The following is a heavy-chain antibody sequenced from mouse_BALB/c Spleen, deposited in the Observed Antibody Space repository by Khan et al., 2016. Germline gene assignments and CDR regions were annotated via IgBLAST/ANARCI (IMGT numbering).Heavy chain of an antibody. D-gene: IGHD3-1*01. CDR2: INPGSGGT. CDR1: GYAFTNYL. V-gene: IGHV1-54*03. CDR3: ARSGAPHYNAMDY. Sequence: QVQLQQSGAELVRPGTSVKVSCKASGYAFTNYLIEWVKQRPGQGLEWIGVINPGSGGTNYNEKFKGKATLTADKSSSTAYMQLSSLTSDGSAVYFCARSGAPHYNAMDYWGQGTSVTVSS. J-gene: IGHJ4*01.